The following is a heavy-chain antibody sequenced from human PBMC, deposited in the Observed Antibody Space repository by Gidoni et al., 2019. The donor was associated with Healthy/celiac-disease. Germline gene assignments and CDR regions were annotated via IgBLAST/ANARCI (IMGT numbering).Heavy chain of an antibody. D-gene: IGHD3-9*01. V-gene: IGHV4-39*01. Sequence: QLQLQESGPGLVKPSETLSLTCPVSGGSISSSSYYWGWFRQPPGKGLEWIGSIYYSGSTYYNPSLKSRVTISVDTSKNQFSLKLSSVTAADTAVYYCARHWYGLKSPPSFSTGIGPGGLYNWFDPWGQGTLVTVSS. CDR2: IYYSGST. CDR1: GGSISSSSYY. CDR3: ARHWYGLKSPPSFSTGIGPGGLYNWFDP. J-gene: IGHJ5*02.